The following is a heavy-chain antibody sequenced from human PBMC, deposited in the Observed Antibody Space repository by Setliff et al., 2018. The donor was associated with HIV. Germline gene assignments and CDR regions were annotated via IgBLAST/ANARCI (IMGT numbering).Heavy chain of an antibody. D-gene: IGHD3-3*01. V-gene: IGHV4-34*01. CDR1: GGSFSDYY. J-gene: IGHJ4*02. CDR3: ASEKKAWSVSDSFYEY. CDR2: INHGGST. Sequence: PSETLSLTCAVYGGSFSDYYWSWIRQSPGRGLEWIGEINHGGSTIYNPSLKSRVTISIDTSKNQFSLNLTSVTAADTAIYYCASEKKAWSVSDSFYEYWGQGVPVTVSS.